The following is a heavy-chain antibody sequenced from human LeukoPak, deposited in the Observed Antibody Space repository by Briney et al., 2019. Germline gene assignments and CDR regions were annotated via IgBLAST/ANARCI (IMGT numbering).Heavy chain of an antibody. J-gene: IGHJ6*03. CDR3: AKDKSIAAPVYYMDV. Sequence: GGSLRLSCAASGFTFSSYGMHWVRQAPGKELEWVAFIRYDGSNKYYADSVKGRFTISRDNSKNTLYLQMNSLRAEDTAVYYCAKDKSIAAPVYYMDVWGKGTTVTVSS. CDR2: IRYDGSNK. D-gene: IGHD6-6*01. CDR1: GFTFSSYG. V-gene: IGHV3-30*02.